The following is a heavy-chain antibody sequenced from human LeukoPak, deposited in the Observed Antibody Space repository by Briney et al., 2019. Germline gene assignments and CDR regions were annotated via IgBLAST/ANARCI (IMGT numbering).Heavy chain of an antibody. J-gene: IGHJ4*02. CDR2: INHGGST. CDR1: GGSFTTYY. D-gene: IGHD3-9*01. Sequence: PSETLSLTCAVFGGSFTTYYWTWIRQPPGKGLEWIGEINHGGSTNYNPSLKSRVTISVDTSKNQFSLKLTSVTAADTAVYYCARGGLDHDILTGYSFDYWGQGTLVTVSS. V-gene: IGHV4-34*01. CDR3: ARGGLDHDILTGYSFDY.